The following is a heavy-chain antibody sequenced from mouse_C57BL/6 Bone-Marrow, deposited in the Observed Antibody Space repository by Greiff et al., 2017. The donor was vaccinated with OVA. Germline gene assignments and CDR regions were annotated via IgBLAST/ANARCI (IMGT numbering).Heavy chain of an antibody. J-gene: IGHJ2*01. Sequence: EVKLVESGGGLVQPGGSLSLSCAASGFTFTDYYMSWVRQPPGKALEWLGFIRNKANGYTTEYSASVKGRFTISRDNSQSILYLQMNALRAEDSATYYCARYSYYGSILDYWGQGTTLTVSS. CDR1: GFTFTDYY. CDR3: ARYSYYGSILDY. V-gene: IGHV7-3*01. CDR2: IRNKANGYTT. D-gene: IGHD1-1*01.